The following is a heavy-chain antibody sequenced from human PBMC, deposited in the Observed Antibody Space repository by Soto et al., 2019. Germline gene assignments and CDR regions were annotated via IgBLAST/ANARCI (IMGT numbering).Heavy chain of an antibody. J-gene: IGHJ4*02. CDR3: ARVSREGFLEWLASDY. Sequence: ASVKVSCKASGYTFTSYDINWVRQATGQGLEWMGWMNPNSGNTGYAQKFQGRVTMTRNTSISTAYMELSSLRSEDTAVYYCARVSREGFLEWLASDYWGQGTLVTVSS. CDR1: GYTFTSYD. D-gene: IGHD3-3*01. CDR2: MNPNSGNT. V-gene: IGHV1-8*01.